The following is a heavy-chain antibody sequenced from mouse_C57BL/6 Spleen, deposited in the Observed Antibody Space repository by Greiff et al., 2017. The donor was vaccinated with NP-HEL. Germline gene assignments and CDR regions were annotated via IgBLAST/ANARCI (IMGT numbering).Heavy chain of an antibody. CDR2: IDPSDSYT. CDR1: GYTFTSYW. V-gene: IGHV1-69*01. J-gene: IGHJ4*01. Sequence: VQLQQPGAELVMPGASVKLSCKASGYTFTSYWMNWVKQRPGQGREWIGEIDPSDSYTNYNQKFKGKSTLTVDKSSSTAYMQLSSLTSEDSAVYYCARRGSRDAMDYWGQGTSVTVSS. CDR3: ARRGSRDAMDY.